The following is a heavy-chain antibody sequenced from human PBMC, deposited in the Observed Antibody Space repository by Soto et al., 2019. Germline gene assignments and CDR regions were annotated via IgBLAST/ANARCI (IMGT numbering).Heavy chain of an antibody. Sequence: QVQLVQSGAEVRKPGASVRLSCKASGYTFTNYFFHCVRQAPGQGLEWMGMINPTFGSTSYTQDLQGRVTMTRDTSTGTVYMDLTSLKSEDTAVYYCARERSEQFDYWGQGTLVTVSS. J-gene: IGHJ4*02. CDR1: GYTFTNYF. CDR3: ARERSEQFDY. D-gene: IGHD1-26*01. V-gene: IGHV1-46*01. CDR2: INPTFGST.